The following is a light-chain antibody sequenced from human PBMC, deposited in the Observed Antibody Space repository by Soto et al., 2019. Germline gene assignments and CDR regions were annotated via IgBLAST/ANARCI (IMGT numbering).Light chain of an antibody. CDR1: SSDVGGYNY. Sequence: PSPTQPGSVFGSPGQSITISCTGTSSDVGGYNYVSWYQQRPGKVPRLMIYDVSNRPSGVSNRFSGSKSGNTASLTISGLQAEDEADYYCTSNTSSDTYVFGTGTKVTVL. J-gene: IGLJ1*01. CDR2: DVS. V-gene: IGLV2-14*01. CDR3: TSNTSSDTYV.